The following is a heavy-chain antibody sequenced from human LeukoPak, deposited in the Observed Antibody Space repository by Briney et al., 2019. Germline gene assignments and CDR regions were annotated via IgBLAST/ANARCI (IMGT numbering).Heavy chain of an antibody. Sequence: SETLSLTCAVFGYSLGSGYYWGWIRQPPGKGLEWIGSIYHSGSTSYNPSLKSRVTISVDPSTNQFSLKLTSVTAADTAVYYCAKAASSSIPFDYWGQGTLVTVSS. CDR3: AKAASSSIPFDY. CDR2: IYHSGST. CDR1: GYSLGSGYY. V-gene: IGHV4-38-2*01. D-gene: IGHD6-6*01. J-gene: IGHJ4*02.